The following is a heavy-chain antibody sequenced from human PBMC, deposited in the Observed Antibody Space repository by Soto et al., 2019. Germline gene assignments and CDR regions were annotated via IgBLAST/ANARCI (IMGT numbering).Heavy chain of an antibody. CDR2: IDPSDSYN. D-gene: IGHD6-6*01. J-gene: IGHJ4*02. CDR3: ERHVPTEYSTSSWDY. V-gene: IGHV5-10-1*01. Sequence: GESLKISCKVSGYSFTSYWISWVRQMPGKGLEWMGRIDPSDSYNSYSPSFQGHISISADKSISNAFLQWSSLKASDSAMYHCERHVPTEYSTSSWDYWGQGSLVTVSS. CDR1: GYSFTSYW.